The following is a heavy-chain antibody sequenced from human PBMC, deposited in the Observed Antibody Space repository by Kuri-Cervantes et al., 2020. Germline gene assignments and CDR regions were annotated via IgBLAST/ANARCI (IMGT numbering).Heavy chain of an antibody. Sequence: LSLTCAASGFTFDDYAMHWVRQAPGKGLEWVSGISWNSGSIGYADSVKGRFTISRDNAKNSLYLQMNSLRAEDTALYYCATGRTTVTYAGGMDVWGQGTTVTVSS. CDR1: GFTFDDYA. CDR2: ISWNSGSI. J-gene: IGHJ6*02. D-gene: IGHD4-17*01. CDR3: ATGRTTVTYAGGMDV. V-gene: IGHV3-9*01.